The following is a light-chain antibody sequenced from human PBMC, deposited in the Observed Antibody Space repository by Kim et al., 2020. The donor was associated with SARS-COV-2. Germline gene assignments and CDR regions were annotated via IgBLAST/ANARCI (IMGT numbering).Light chain of an antibody. CDR2: EAS. CDR3: QQYTKVPYT. CDR1: QDINIY. V-gene: IGKV1-33*01. Sequence: SASLGDRGTITWQASQDINIYLNWYQQKSGKAPKVLIYEASNLETGVPSRFFGSGSGTEFTFTITSLQPEDIATYYCQQYTKVPYTFGQGTKLEI. J-gene: IGKJ2*01.